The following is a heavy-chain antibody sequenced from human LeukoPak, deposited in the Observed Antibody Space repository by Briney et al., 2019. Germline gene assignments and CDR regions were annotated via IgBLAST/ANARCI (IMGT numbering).Heavy chain of an antibody. CDR1: GFTFSTYS. CDR2: ISRSSSDI. D-gene: IGHD6-19*01. V-gene: IGHV3-21*01. CDR3: ARGHATGWTPLDY. Sequence: GGSLRLSCAASGFTFSTYSMSWVRQAPGKGLEWVSCISRSSSDIYYADSVKGRFTISRDNTKNSLYLQMDSLRAEDTAVYYCARGHATGWTPLDYWGQGSLVTVSS. J-gene: IGHJ4*02.